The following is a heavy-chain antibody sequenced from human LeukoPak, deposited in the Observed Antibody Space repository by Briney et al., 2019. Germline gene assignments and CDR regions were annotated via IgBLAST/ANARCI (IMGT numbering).Heavy chain of an antibody. Sequence: QPGGSLRLSCAASGFTFSSYEMNWVRQAPGKGLEWVGDGGTTDYAAPVKGRFIISRDDSQNTLYLQIDSLKTEDTAVCFQVTAFHYWGQGTLATVSP. V-gene: IGHV3-NL1*01. D-gene: IGHD2-21*02. J-gene: IGHJ4*02. CDR1: GFTFSSYE. CDR3: VTAFHY. CDR2: GGTT.